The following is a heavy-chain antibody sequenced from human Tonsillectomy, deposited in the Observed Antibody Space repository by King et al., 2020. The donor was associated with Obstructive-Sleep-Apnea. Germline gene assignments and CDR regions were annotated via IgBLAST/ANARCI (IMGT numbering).Heavy chain of an antibody. CDR2: IYYSGST. CDR3: ARTLPCSANDQSPVEEVYFFAMDV. CDR1: GDSISSGGHY. J-gene: IGHJ6*02. D-gene: IGHD2-15*01. V-gene: IGHV4-31*03. Sequence: VQLQESGPGLVKPSQTLSLTCSVSGDSISSGGHYWSWIRQHPGKGLEWIGSIYYSGSTYYNPSLKSRVTISIDTSERQFSLKLSSVTAADTAVYYCARTLPCSANDQSPVEEVYFFAMDVGGQGTTVTVSS.